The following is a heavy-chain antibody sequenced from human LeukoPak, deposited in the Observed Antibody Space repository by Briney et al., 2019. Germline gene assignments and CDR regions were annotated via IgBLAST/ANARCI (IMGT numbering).Heavy chain of an antibody. CDR2: RYYSGST. J-gene: IGHJ1*01. D-gene: IGHD3-16*01. Sequence: PSETLSLTCSVSGGSISSYYWTWIRQPPGKGLEWIGYRYYSGSTTYNPSLKSRVTISVDTSKSQFSLKLIAVTAADTAIYYCARVRGDFETDWGQGTLVSV. CDR3: ARVRGDFETD. CDR1: GGSISSYY. V-gene: IGHV4-59*01.